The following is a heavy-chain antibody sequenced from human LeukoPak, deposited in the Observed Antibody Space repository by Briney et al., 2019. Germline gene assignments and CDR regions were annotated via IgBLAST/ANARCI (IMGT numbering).Heavy chain of an antibody. J-gene: IGHJ4*02. CDR1: GLTFSSYA. D-gene: IGHD3-10*01. V-gene: IGHV3-23*01. CDR3: AKDLGWFGELSPYYFDY. CDR2: ISGSGGST. Sequence: GGSLRLSCAASGLTFSSYAMSWVRQAPGKGLEWVSAISGSGGSTYYADSVKGRFTISRDNSKNTLYLQMNSLRAEDTAVYYCAKDLGWFGELSPYYFDYWGQGTLVTVSS.